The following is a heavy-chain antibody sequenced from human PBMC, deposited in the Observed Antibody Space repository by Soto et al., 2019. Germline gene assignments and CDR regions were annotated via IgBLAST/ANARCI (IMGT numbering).Heavy chain of an antibody. V-gene: IGHV3-23*01. D-gene: IGHD5-12*01. CDR2: IGGRGNSA. J-gene: IGHJ3*01. CDR3: VREGRGSFDF. Sequence: XVSLRLSCAASGFIFTNYAMNWVRQAPGKGLEWVSVIGGRGNSAYYADSVQGRFTISRDNSKNTLSLQMSSLTADDTAIYYCVREGRGSFDFWGRGTMVTVSS. CDR1: GFIFTNYA.